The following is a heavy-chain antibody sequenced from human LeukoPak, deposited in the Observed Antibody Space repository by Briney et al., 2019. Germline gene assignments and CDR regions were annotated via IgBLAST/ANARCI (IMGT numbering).Heavy chain of an antibody. V-gene: IGHV1-69*02. Sequence: SVKVSCKASGGTFSSYTISWVRQAPGQGLEWMGRIIPILGVANYAQKFQGRVTITADKSTSTAYMELSSLRSEDTAVYYCARVVPAASEDAFDIWGQGTMVTVSS. CDR2: IIPILGVA. CDR3: ARVVPAASEDAFDI. J-gene: IGHJ3*02. CDR1: GGTFSSYT. D-gene: IGHD2-2*01.